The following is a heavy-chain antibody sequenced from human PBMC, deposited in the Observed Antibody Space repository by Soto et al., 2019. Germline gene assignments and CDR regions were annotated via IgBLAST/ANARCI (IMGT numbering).Heavy chain of an antibody. Sequence: SETLSLTCTVSGGSISSYYWSWIRQPPGKGLEWIGYIYYSGSTNYNPSLKSRVTISVDTSKNQFSLKLSSVTAADTAVYYCARGGYYDFWSGYYPVDYWGQGTLVTVSS. V-gene: IGHV4-59*01. D-gene: IGHD3-3*01. CDR3: ARGGYYDFWSGYYPVDY. CDR1: GGSISSYY. CDR2: IYYSGST. J-gene: IGHJ4*02.